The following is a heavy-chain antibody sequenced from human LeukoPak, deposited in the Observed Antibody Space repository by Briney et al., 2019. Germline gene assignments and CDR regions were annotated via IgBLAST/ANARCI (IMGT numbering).Heavy chain of an antibody. Sequence: ASVKVSCKASGGTFSSYAISWVRQAPGQGLEWMGGIIPIFGTANYAQKFQGRVTITADESTSTAYMELSSLRSEDTAVYYCAIARPVWGIAAASIDYWGQGTLVTVSS. D-gene: IGHD6-13*01. CDR3: AIARPVWGIAAASIDY. J-gene: IGHJ4*02. CDR2: IIPIFGTA. V-gene: IGHV1-69*13. CDR1: GGTFSSYA.